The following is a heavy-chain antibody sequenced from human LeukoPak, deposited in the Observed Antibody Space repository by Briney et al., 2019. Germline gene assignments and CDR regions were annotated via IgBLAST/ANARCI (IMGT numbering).Heavy chain of an antibody. V-gene: IGHV3-74*01. J-gene: IGHJ5*02. CDR3: ARNLGYTSSWSWFAP. D-gene: IGHD6-13*01. CDR2: INSDGSSR. CDR1: GFTFCSYW. Sequence: GGSLRLSCASSGFTFCSYWMHWVRQASGEGLVWVSRINSDGSSRSYADSVKGRFTISRDNAKNTVFLQMNSLRVEGTAVYYCARNLGYTSSWSWFAPWGQGTLVTVSS.